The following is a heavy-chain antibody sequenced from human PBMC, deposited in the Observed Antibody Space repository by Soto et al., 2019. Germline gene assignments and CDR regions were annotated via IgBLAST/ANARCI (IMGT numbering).Heavy chain of an antibody. D-gene: IGHD4-17*01. CDR2: ISSSGSTI. V-gene: IGHV3-11*01. CDR1: GFTFSDYY. Sequence: GGSLRLSCAASGFTFSDYYMSWIRQAPGKGLEWVSYISSSGSTIYYADSVKGRFTISRDNAKNSLYLQMNSLRAEDTAVYYCARDFVYDYGDYHPLYYFDYWGQGTLVTVSS. CDR3: ARDFVYDYGDYHPLYYFDY. J-gene: IGHJ4*02.